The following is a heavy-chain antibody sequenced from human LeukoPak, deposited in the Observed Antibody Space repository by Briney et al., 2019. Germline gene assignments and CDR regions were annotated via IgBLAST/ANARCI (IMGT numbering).Heavy chain of an antibody. V-gene: IGHV3-15*01. CDR1: GFTFSDAW. CDR3: TTARVGY. J-gene: IGHJ4*02. Sequence: GGSLRLSCAASGFTFSDAWMSWVRQAPGMGLGWVGRIKTKTDGGTTDYAAPVKGRFTISRDDSKNTVYLQMNSLKSEDTAVYYCTTARVGYWGQGTLVTVSS. CDR2: IKTKTDGGTT.